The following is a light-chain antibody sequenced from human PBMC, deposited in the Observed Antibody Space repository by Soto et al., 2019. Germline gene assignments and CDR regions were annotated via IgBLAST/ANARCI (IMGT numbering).Light chain of an antibody. J-gene: IGKJ1*01. CDR2: DAS. Sequence: EFELTQSPDTLSLSPGERATLSCRASQTVRNNYLAWYQQKPGQAPRLLIYDASSRATGIPDRFSGGGSGTDFTLTISRLEPEDFAVYYCQQYGSSYPWTFGHGTMVDI. CDR3: QQYGSSYPWT. CDR1: QTVRNNY. V-gene: IGKV3-20*01.